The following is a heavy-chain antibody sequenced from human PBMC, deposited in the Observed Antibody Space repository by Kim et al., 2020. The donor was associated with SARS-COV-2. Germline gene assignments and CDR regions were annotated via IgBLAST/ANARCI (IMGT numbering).Heavy chain of an antibody. J-gene: IGHJ5*02. CDR3: ARDGRGIAVAASNWFDP. D-gene: IGHD6-19*01. Sequence: ASVKVSCKASGYTFTGYYMHWVRQAPGQGLEWMGRINPNSGGTNYAQKFQGRVTMTRDTSISTAYMELSRLRSDDTAVYYCARDGRGIAVAASNWFDPWGQGTLVTVSS. CDR2: INPNSGGT. CDR1: GYTFTGYY. V-gene: IGHV1-2*06.